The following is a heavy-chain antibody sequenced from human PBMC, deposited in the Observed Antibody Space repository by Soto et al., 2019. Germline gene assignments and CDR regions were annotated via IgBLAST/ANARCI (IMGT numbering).Heavy chain of an antibody. J-gene: IGHJ6*02. D-gene: IGHD2-2*01. Sequence: GGSLRLSCAASGFTFSSYGMHWVRQAPGKGLEWVAVISYDGSNKYYADSVKGRFTISRDNSKNTLYLQMNSLRAEGTAVYYCAKDLGYCSSTSCSRWGDYYYYYYGMDVWGQGTTVTVSS. CDR3: AKDLGYCSSTSCSRWGDYYYYYYGMDV. CDR2: ISYDGSNK. CDR1: GFTFSSYG. V-gene: IGHV3-30*18.